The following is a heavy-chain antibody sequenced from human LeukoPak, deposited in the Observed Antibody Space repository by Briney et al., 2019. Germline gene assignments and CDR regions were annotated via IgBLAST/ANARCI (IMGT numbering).Heavy chain of an antibody. D-gene: IGHD6-19*01. J-gene: IGHJ6*03. Sequence: SETLSLTCTVSGYSISSGYYWGWIRQPPGKGLEWIGSIYHSGSTYYNPSLKSRVTISVDTSKNQFSLKLSSVTAADTAVYYCARSGSVAYYLYYMDVWGKGTTVTVSS. CDR3: ARSGSVAYYLYYMDV. CDR2: IYHSGST. CDR1: GYSISSGYY. V-gene: IGHV4-38-2*02.